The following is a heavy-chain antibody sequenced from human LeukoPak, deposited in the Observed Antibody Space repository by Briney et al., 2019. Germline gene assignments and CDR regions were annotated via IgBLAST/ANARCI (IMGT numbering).Heavy chain of an antibody. V-gene: IGHV4-31*03. J-gene: IGHJ3*02. Sequence: SETLSLTCTVSGGSIISGGYYWTWIRQQPGKGLEWIGYTYYSGSTYYNPSLKSRVTISVDTSKNQFSLKLTSATAADTAVYYCARPRDYGDYDAFDIWGQGTMVTVSS. CDR2: TYYSGST. CDR1: GGSIISGGYY. D-gene: IGHD4-17*01. CDR3: ARPRDYGDYDAFDI.